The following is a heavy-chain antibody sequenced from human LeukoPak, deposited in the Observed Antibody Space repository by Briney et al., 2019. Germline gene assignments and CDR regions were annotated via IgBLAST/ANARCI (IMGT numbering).Heavy chain of an antibody. V-gene: IGHV4-61*02. CDR2: IYTSGST. J-gene: IGHJ5*02. CDR1: GGSISSGSYY. D-gene: IGHD2-15*01. Sequence: TPSRTLSLTCTVSGGSISSGSYYWSWIRQPAGKGLEWIGRIYTSGSTNYNPSLKSRVTISVDTSKSQFSLKLSSVTAADTAVYYCARIAMVAATQWFDPWGQGTLVTVSS. CDR3: ARIAMVAATQWFDP.